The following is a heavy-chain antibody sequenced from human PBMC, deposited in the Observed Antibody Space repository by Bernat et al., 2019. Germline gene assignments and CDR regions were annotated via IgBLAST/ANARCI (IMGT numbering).Heavy chain of an antibody. V-gene: IGHV3-48*02. Sequence: EVQLVESGGGLVQPGGSLRLSCAASGFTFSSYSMNWVRQAPGKGLEWVSYISSSSSTIYYADSVKGRFTNSRDNAKNSLYLQMNSLRDEDTAVYYCASLWYGDLRDSYYYYGMDVWGQGTTVTVSS. D-gene: IGHD4-17*01. CDR2: ISSSSSTI. CDR1: GFTFSSYS. CDR3: ASLWYGDLRDSYYYYGMDV. J-gene: IGHJ6*02.